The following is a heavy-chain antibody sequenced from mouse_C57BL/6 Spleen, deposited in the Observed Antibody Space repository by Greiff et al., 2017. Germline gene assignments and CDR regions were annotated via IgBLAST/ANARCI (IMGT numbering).Heavy chain of an antibody. J-gene: IGHJ4*01. CDR1: GYTFTDYE. Sequence: QVQLQQSGAELVRPGASVTLSCKASGYTFTDYEMHWVKQTPVHGLEWIGAIDPETGGTAYNQKFKGKAILTADKSSSTAYMELRSLTSEDSAVYYCTRKGYYSNYNAMDYWGQGTSVTVSS. V-gene: IGHV1-15*01. CDR3: TRKGYYSNYNAMDY. CDR2: IDPETGGT. D-gene: IGHD2-5*01.